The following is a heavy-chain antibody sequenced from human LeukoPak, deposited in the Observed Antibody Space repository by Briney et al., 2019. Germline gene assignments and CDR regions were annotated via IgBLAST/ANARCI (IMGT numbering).Heavy chain of an antibody. J-gene: IGHJ4*02. Sequence: SETLSLTCTVSGYSISSGYYWGWIRQPPGKGLEWIGSIYHSGSTYYNPSLKSRVTISVDTSKNQFSLKLSSVTAADTAVYYCASPGTHYDFWSGYYTGGFFDYWGQRTLVTVSP. V-gene: IGHV4-38-2*02. CDR1: GYSISSGYY. CDR2: IYHSGST. D-gene: IGHD3-3*01. CDR3: ASPGTHYDFWSGYYTGGFFDY.